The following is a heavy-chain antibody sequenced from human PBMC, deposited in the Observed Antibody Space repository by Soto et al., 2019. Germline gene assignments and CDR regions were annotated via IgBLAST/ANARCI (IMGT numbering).Heavy chain of an antibody. Sequence: QVQLVQSGVEVKKPGSSVRVSCKAAGDNFNTYAISWVRQAPGQGLEWMGGIIPIFGKPDYAQRFPGRVAISADESTSTAYLVLSSLKPEDTAVYYFARSPGITGTRASQYAMDVWGQGTTVTVSS. D-gene: IGHD1-20*01. V-gene: IGHV1-69*01. CDR3: ARSPGITGTRASQYAMDV. J-gene: IGHJ6*02. CDR1: GDNFNTYA. CDR2: IIPIFGKP.